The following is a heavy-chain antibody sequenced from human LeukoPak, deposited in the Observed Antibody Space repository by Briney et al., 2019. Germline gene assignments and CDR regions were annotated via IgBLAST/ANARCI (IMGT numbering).Heavy chain of an antibody. CDR3: ARMRPYDSTGYSPGRYMDV. D-gene: IGHD3-22*01. V-gene: IGHV4-4*07. CDR2: FYVGVGP. Sequence: SETLSLTCSVSGGSMYSNYWSWLRQTAGKGLEWIGRFYVGVGPNYNPSFKSRVTMSVDTSKNQLVLKLSAVTAADTAVYYCARMRPYDSTGYSPGRYMDVWGKGTTVTVYS. J-gene: IGHJ6*04. CDR1: GGSMYSNY.